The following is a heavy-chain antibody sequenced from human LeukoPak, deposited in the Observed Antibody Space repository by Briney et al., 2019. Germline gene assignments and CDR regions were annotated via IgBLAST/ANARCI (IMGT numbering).Heavy chain of an antibody. Sequence: GGSLRLSCEASEFILSSYAMSWVRQAPGKGLEWVAVIWYDGSNKYYADSVKGRFTISRDNSKNTLYLQMNSLRAEDTAVYYCARGMGIADFTPKYYFDYWGQGTLVTVSS. CDR1: EFILSSYA. J-gene: IGHJ4*02. V-gene: IGHV3-33*08. D-gene: IGHD6-13*01. CDR2: IWYDGSNK. CDR3: ARGMGIADFTPKYYFDY.